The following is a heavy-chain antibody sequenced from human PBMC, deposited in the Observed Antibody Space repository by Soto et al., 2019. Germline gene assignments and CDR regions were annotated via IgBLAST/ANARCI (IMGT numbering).Heavy chain of an antibody. Sequence: QVQLQESGPGLVKPSETLSLTCTVSGVSISSYYWSWIRQPPGKGLEWIGYIYYSGSTNYNPSLKSRVTISVDTSKNQFSLKLSSVTAADTAVYYCARTNPGDYNWFDPWGQGTLVTVSS. CDR1: GVSISSYY. D-gene: IGHD3-16*01. J-gene: IGHJ5*02. CDR2: IYYSGST. CDR3: ARTNPGDYNWFDP. V-gene: IGHV4-59*01.